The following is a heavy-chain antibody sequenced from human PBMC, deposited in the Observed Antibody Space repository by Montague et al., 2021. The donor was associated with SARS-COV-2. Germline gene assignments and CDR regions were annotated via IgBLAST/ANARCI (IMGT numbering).Heavy chain of an antibody. CDR2: IYASGNT. CDR1: GGSIGSYY. J-gene: IGHJ6*02. D-gene: IGHD3-10*01. V-gene: IGHV4-4*07. Sequence: SETLSLTCSVSGGSIGSYYWGWLRQPPGKGLEWIGRIYASGNTNYNPSLKSRVTMSVDTSKDQFSLKLSSVTAADTAVYYCSRDRARTYYYDSGTYTWGGYGMDVWGQGTTVAVSS. CDR3: SRDRARTYYYDSGTYTWGGYGMDV.